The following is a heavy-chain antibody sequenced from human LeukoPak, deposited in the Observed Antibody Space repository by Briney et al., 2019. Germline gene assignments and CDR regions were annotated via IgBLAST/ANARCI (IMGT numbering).Heavy chain of an antibody. J-gene: IGHJ3*02. CDR1: GFTFSSYA. CDR3: AKDSFSGSYSGAFDI. D-gene: IGHD1-26*01. V-gene: IGHV3-23*01. CDR2: ISGSGGGT. Sequence: GSLRLSCAASGFTFSSYAMSWVRQAPGKGLEWVSAISGSGGGTYYADSVKGRFTISRDNSKNTLYLQMNSLRAEDTAVYYCAKDSFSGSYSGAFDIWGQGTMVTVSS.